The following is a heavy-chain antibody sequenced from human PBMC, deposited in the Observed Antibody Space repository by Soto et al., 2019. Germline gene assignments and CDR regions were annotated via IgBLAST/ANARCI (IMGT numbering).Heavy chain of an antibody. CDR2: INHSGST. CDR3: ARGLGGWLRFGAFDI. CDR1: GGSFSGYY. Sequence: SETLSLTCAVYGGSFSGYYWSWIRQPPGKGLEWIGEINHSGSTNYNPSLKSRVTISVDTSKNQFSLKLSSVTAADTAVYYCARGLGGWLRFGAFDIWGQGTMVTVSS. J-gene: IGHJ3*02. V-gene: IGHV4-34*01. D-gene: IGHD5-12*01.